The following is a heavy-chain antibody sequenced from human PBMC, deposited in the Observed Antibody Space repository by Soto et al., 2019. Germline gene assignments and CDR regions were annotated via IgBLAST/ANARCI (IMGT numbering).Heavy chain of an antibody. Sequence: GASVKVSCKASGYTFTSHDINWMRQATGQGLEWMGWMNPHSGHTNYAQKLQGRVTMTRDTSISTAYMELTSLRSEDTAVYYCASDMSTTWGQGTLVTVSS. J-gene: IGHJ5*02. CDR3: ASDMSTT. V-gene: IGHV1-8*01. D-gene: IGHD2-2*01. CDR1: GYTFTSHD. CDR2: MNPHSGHT.